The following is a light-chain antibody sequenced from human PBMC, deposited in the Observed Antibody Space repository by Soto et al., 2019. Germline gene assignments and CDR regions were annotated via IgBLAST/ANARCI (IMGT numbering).Light chain of an antibody. CDR1: QSVRNN. V-gene: IGKV3-15*01. J-gene: IGKJ5*01. CDR2: GAS. CDR3: QEYNSWPPIT. Sequence: EVVLTQSPATLSLSPGERATLSCRASQSVRNNLAWYQQKPGQAPRLLIYGASTRATGIPARFSGSGSGTEFTLTISSLQSEDFAIYYCQEYNSWPPITFGQGTRLEIK.